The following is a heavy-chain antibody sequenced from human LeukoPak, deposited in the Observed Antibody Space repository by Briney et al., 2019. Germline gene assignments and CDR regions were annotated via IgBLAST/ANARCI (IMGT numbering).Heavy chain of an antibody. CDR3: AREGKLRYFDY. CDR1: GFTVSSNY. Sequence: GGSLRLSCAASGFTVSSNYMSWVRQAPGKGLEWVSVIYSGGITYYADSAKGRFTISRDNSKNTLYLQLNSLRAEDTAVYYCAREGKLRYFDYWGQGTLVTVSS. V-gene: IGHV3-53*01. D-gene: IGHD3-9*01. CDR2: IYSGGIT. J-gene: IGHJ4*02.